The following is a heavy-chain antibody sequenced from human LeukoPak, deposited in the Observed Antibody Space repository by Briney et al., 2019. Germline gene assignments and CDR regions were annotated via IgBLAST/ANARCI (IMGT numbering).Heavy chain of an antibody. V-gene: IGHV3-48*01. Sequence: PGGSLRLSCGASGITFSSYSMNWVRQAPGKGLEWVPYISSSGSTKYYADSVKGRFTISRDNARNSLYLQMNSLRAEDTAVYFCARGGLSIMGYWGQGTLVTVSS. CDR2: ISSSGSTK. CDR1: GITFSSYS. D-gene: IGHD2/OR15-2a*01. CDR3: ARGGLSIMGY. J-gene: IGHJ4*02.